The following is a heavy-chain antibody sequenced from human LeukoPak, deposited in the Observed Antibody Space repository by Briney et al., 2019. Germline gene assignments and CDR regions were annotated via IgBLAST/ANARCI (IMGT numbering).Heavy chain of an antibody. CDR2: IYYSGST. CDR3: ARDRVPPKYFDY. D-gene: IGHD3-10*01. CDR1: GGSISSYY. Sequence: PSETLSLSCTVSGGSISSYYWSWIRQPPGKGLEWIGYIYYSGSTNYNPSLKSRVTISVDTSKNQFSLKLSSVTAADTAVYYCARDRVPPKYFDYWGQGTLVTVSS. V-gene: IGHV4-59*12. J-gene: IGHJ4*02.